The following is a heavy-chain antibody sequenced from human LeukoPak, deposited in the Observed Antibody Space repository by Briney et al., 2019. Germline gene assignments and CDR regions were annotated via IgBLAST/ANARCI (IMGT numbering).Heavy chain of an antibody. CDR2: INHSGST. J-gene: IGHJ4*02. V-gene: IGHV4-34*01. Sequence: SETLSLTCAVYGGSFSGYYWSWIRQPPGKGLEWIGEINHSGSTNYNPSLKSRVTISVDTSKNQFSLKLSSVTAADTAVYYCVRHTTSGWYQVVYWGQGTLVTVSS. CDR1: GGSFSGYY. D-gene: IGHD6-19*01. CDR3: VRHTTSGWYQVVY.